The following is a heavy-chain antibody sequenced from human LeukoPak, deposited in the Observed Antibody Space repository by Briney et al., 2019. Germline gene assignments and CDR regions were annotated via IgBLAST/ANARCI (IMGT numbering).Heavy chain of an antibody. J-gene: IGHJ4*02. V-gene: IGHV3-23*01. CDR2: ISGSGGST. Sequence: GGSLRLSCAASGFTFSSYSMNWVRQAPGKGLEWVSGISGSGGSTYSADSVKGRFTISRDNSKNTLYLQMNSLRAEDTAAYYCARGVYSSSSIGIDYWGQGTLVTVSS. CDR1: GFTFSSYS. D-gene: IGHD6-6*01. CDR3: ARGVYSSSSIGIDY.